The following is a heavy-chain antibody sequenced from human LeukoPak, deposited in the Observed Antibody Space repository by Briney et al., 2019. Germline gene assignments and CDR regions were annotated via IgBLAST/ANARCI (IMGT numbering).Heavy chain of an antibody. CDR2: IKQDGSEK. CDR1: GFTFSNYW. V-gene: IGHV3-7*01. CDR3: AREDDWNYEDY. J-gene: IGHJ4*02. D-gene: IGHD1-7*01. Sequence: GGSLRLSCAASGFTFSNYWMSWVRQAPGKGLEWLANIKQDGSEKYYVNSVKGRFTISRDNAKNSLYLQMNSLRAEDTAIYYCAREDDWNYEDYWGQGTLVTVSS.